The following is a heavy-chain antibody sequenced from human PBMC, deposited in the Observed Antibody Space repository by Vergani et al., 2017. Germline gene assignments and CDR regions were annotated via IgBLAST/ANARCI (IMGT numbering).Heavy chain of an antibody. CDR1: GGSISSSSYY. CDR2: IYYSGST. Sequence: QLQLQESGPGLVKPSETLSLTCTVSGGSISSSSYYWGWIRQPPGKGLEWIGYIYYSGSTNYNPSLKSRVTISVDTSKNQFSLKLSSVTAADTAVYYCASLPLLYSSSWYAYYYYYMDVWGKGTTVTVSS. CDR3: ASLPLLYSSSWYAYYYYYMDV. D-gene: IGHD6-13*01. J-gene: IGHJ6*03. V-gene: IGHV4-39*01.